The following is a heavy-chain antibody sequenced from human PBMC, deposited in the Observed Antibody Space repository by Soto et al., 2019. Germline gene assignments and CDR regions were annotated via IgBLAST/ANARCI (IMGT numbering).Heavy chain of an antibody. CDR3: ASRDPGTSVDY. D-gene: IGHD1-7*01. Sequence: KPWETLSLNCAVSGGSFTSNNWWTWVRQPPGQGLEWIGEIYRTGSTNYNPSLKSRVTISLDKSENQFSLKVTSLTAADTAVYYCASRDPGTSVDYWGQGTLVTVSS. V-gene: IGHV4-4*02. CDR2: IYRTGST. CDR1: GGSFTSNNW. J-gene: IGHJ4*02.